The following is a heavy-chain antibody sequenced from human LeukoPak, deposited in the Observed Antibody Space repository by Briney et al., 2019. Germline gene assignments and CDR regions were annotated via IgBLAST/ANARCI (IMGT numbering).Heavy chain of an antibody. V-gene: IGHV3-7*04. J-gene: IGHJ4*02. CDR2: IKQDGSEK. CDR1: GFTFSSYW. Sequence: GGSLRLSCAASGFTFSSYWMSWVRQAPGKGLEWVANIKQDGSEKYYVDSVKGRFTISRDNAKNSLYLQMNSLRAEDTAVYYCARADYYDSRGYLDYWGQGTLVTVSS. D-gene: IGHD3-22*01. CDR3: ARADYYDSRGYLDY.